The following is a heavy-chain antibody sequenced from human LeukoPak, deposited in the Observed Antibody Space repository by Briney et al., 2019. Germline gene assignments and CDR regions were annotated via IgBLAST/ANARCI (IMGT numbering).Heavy chain of an antibody. D-gene: IGHD2-8*01. J-gene: IGHJ4*02. CDR3: ARGGANFFDY. Sequence: PGRSLRLSCAASGITLSRDAMDWVRQAPGKGLEWVAAISYDGSNKYYADSAKGRFTISRDNSKNTLYLQMNSLRLEGTAVYYCARGGANFFDYWGQGTLVTVSS. CDR2: ISYDGSNK. V-gene: IGHV3-30-3*01. CDR1: GITLSRDA.